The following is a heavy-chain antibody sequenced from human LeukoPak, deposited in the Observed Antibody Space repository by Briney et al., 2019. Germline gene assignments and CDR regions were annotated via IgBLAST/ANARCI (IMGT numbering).Heavy chain of an antibody. D-gene: IGHD2-8*01. V-gene: IGHV3-66*01. CDR1: GFTVGNNY. Sequence: GVSLRLSCAASGFTVGNNYMNWVRQAPGKGLEWVSLIFSHGETSYADSVKGRFTISRDNSKNTLYLQMNGLRVEDTAVYYCARDPPAVSINTYAWGQGTLVTVSS. CDR2: IFSHGET. CDR3: ARDPPAVSINTYA. J-gene: IGHJ4*02.